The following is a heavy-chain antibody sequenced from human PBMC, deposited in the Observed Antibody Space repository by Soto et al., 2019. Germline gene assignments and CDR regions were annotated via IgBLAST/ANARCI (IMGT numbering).Heavy chain of an antibody. Sequence: ASVKVSCKASGYTFTSYDINWVRQATGQGLEWMGWMNPNSGNTGYAQKFQGRVTMTRNTSISTAYMELSSLRSEDTAVYYCARGREVIAAAGTLSSFDPCCQGTLVSVST. CDR2: MNPNSGNT. D-gene: IGHD6-13*01. J-gene: IGHJ5*02. V-gene: IGHV1-8*01. CDR3: ARGREVIAAAGTLSSFDP. CDR1: GYTFTSYD.